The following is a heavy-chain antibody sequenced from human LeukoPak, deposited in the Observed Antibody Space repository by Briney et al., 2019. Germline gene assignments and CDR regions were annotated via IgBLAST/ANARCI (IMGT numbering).Heavy chain of an antibody. V-gene: IGHV3-30*04. Sequence: PGGSLSLSCATSGFTFSSYAMPWVRQAPGKGLEWVALISYDGINQYYADSVKGRFIISRDNSKDTLYLQLNSLRLEDTAVYYCTLTTFGVVYYFDYWGQGTLVTVSS. CDR3: TLTTFGVVYYFDY. D-gene: IGHD1/OR15-1a*01. CDR2: ISYDGINQ. CDR1: GFTFSSYA. J-gene: IGHJ4*02.